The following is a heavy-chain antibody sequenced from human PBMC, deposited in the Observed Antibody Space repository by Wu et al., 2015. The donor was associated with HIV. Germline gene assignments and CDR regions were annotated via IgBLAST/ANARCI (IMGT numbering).Heavy chain of an antibody. V-gene: IGHV1-18*01. CDR2: ISAYNGNT. CDR3: ARDRVGYSYRFYYYYYMDV. Sequence: VQLVQSGGEVKKPGASVKVACKGSGYIFSDYGINWVRQAPGQGLEWMGWISAYNGNTKYSQKFQGRVTMTTETSTSTAYMELSSLRSDDTATYYCARDRVGYSYRFYYYYYMDVWGKGTTVTVSS. J-gene: IGHJ6*03. D-gene: IGHD5-18*01. CDR1: GYIFSDYG.